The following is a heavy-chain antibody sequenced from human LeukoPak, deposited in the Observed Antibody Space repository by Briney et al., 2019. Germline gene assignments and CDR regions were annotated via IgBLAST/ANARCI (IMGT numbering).Heavy chain of an antibody. CDR2: IYYSGST. CDR3: ARGDDSSGYYFLDY. CDR1: AASISSYY. V-gene: IGHV4-59*01. Sequence: SETLSLTCTVAAASISSYYWSWIRQPPGKGLEWVGYIYYSGSTTYNHSLKSRVTISVDTSKNQFSLKLSSVTAADTAVYYCARGDDSSGYYFLDYWGQGTLVTVSS. D-gene: IGHD3-22*01. J-gene: IGHJ4*02.